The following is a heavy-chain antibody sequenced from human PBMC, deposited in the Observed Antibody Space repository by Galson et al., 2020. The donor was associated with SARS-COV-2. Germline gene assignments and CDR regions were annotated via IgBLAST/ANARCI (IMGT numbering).Heavy chain of an antibody. D-gene: IGHD5-18*01. V-gene: IGHV3-30*18. Sequence: GESLKISCAGSGFTFSSYGIPWVRQAPGKGLEWVASMSFDGSTKSNADSVKGRFTISRDNSKNTLYLQMNSLRAEDTAVYYCAKFAPHTAPAYYFDYWGQGTLVTVSS. CDR2: MSFDGSTK. CDR1: GFTFSSYG. CDR3: AKFAPHTAPAYYFDY. J-gene: IGHJ4*02.